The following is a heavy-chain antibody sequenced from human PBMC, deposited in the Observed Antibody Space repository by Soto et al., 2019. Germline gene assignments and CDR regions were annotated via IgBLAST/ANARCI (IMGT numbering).Heavy chain of an antibody. CDR3: ATLSCTSSTCYFPGWFDP. CDR1: GDSISGGASF. Sequence: PSETLSLTCTVSGDSISGGASFWSWIRQPPGKGLEWIANVYYSGSSYYNPSLKSRLTISVDTTKNQFSLQLKSMTAADTAVYYCATLSCTSSTCYFPGWFDPWGQGTLVTVS. D-gene: IGHD2-2*01. J-gene: IGHJ5*02. CDR2: VYYSGSS. V-gene: IGHV4-31*03.